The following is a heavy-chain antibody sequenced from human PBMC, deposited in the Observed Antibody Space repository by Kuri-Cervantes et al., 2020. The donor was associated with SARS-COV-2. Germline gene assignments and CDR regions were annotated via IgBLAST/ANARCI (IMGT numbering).Heavy chain of an antibody. J-gene: IGHJ3*02. D-gene: IGHD3-22*01. CDR1: GGTFTTYG. CDR2: ISAYNGNT. CDR3: ARGPQWLGGDIQDAFDI. Sequence: ASVKVSCKASGGTFTTYGFTWVRQAPGQGLEWMGWISAYNGNTNYAQKLQGRVTMTTDTSTSTAYMELRSLRSDDTAVYYCARGPQWLGGDIQDAFDIWGQGTMVTVSS. V-gene: IGHV1-18*01.